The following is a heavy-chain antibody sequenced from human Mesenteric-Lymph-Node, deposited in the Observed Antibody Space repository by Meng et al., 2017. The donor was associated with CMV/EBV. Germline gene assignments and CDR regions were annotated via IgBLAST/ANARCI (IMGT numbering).Heavy chain of an antibody. CDR3: ARDGVGYCSSTSCLSPFDY. D-gene: IGHD2-2*03. Sequence: GESLKISCAASGFTFSDYYMSWIRQAPGKGLEWVSYISSSGSTIYYADSVKGRFTISRENAKNSLYLQMNSLRAEDTAVYYCARDGVGYCSSTSCLSPFDYWGQGTLVTVSS. CDR2: ISSSGSTI. CDR1: GFTFSDYY. V-gene: IGHV3-11*04. J-gene: IGHJ4*02.